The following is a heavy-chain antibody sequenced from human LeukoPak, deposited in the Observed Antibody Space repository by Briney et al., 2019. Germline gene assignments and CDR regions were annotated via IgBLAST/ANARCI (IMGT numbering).Heavy chain of an antibody. CDR2: ISSTGGTT. V-gene: IGHV3-23*01. J-gene: IGHJ5*02. CDR3: AKDNAAAAGGWFDP. CDR1: GITFSSYG. Sequence: GGSLRLSCAASGITFSSYGMSWVRQAPGKGLEWVSSISSTGGTTYYADSVKGRFTISRDNSKNTLYLQMNSLRAEDTAVYYCAKDNAAAAGGWFDPWGQGTLVTVSS. D-gene: IGHD6-13*01.